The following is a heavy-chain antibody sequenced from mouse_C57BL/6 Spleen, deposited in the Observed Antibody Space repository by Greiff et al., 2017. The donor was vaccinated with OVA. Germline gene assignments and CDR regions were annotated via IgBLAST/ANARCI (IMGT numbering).Heavy chain of an antibody. J-gene: IGHJ4*01. CDR1: GYTFTDYY. V-gene: IGHV1-26*01. CDR2: INPNNGGT. CDR3: ASGGGTDAMDY. D-gene: IGHD2-14*01. Sequence: EVQLQQSGPELVKPGASVKISCKASGYTFTDYYMNWVKQSHGKSLEWIGDINPNNGGTSYNQKFKGKATLTVDKSSSTAYMELRSLTSEDSAVYYCASGGGTDAMDYWGQGTSVTVSS.